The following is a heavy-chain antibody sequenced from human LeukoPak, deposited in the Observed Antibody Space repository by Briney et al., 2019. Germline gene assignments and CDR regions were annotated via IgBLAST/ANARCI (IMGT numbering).Heavy chain of an antibody. D-gene: IGHD3-10*01. CDR2: INHSGST. CDR1: GGSFSGYY. V-gene: IGHV4-34*01. J-gene: IGHJ4*02. CDR3: ARTRYYYNSRSYGAPYYFDY. Sequence: PSETLSLTCAVYGGSFSGYYWSWIRQPPGKGLEWIGEINHSGSTNYNPSLKSRVTLSVDTSKNQVSLKLSSVTAADTAVYYCARTRYYYNSRSYGAPYYFDYWGQGTLVTVSS.